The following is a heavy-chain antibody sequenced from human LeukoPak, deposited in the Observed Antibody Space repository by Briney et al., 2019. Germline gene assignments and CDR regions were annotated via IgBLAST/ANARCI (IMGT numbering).Heavy chain of an antibody. J-gene: IGHJ4*02. CDR1: GFTFNIYG. CDR2: TWFDGSHN. CDR3: AREDQQLVRIYLDF. V-gene: IGHV3-33*01. D-gene: IGHD6-13*01. Sequence: GGSLRLSCAASGFTFNIYGMHWVRQAPGKGLEWVALTWFDGSHNYYADSVKGRFTIYRDNSKNTLYLQMNSLRAEDTAVYFCAREDQQLVRIYLDFWGQGTLVTVSS.